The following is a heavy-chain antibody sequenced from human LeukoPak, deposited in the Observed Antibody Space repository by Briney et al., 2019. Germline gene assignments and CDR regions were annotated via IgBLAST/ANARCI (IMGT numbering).Heavy chain of an antibody. CDR3: AREVVDTAMVLGEHAFDI. D-gene: IGHD5-18*01. CDR2: IIPILGIA. Sequence: SVKVSCKASGGTFSSYAISWVRQAPGQGLEWMGRIIPILGIANYAQKFQGRVTITADKSTSTAYMELSSLRSEDTAVYYCAREVVDTAMVLGEHAFDIWGQGTMVTVSS. J-gene: IGHJ3*02. CDR1: GGTFSSYA. V-gene: IGHV1-69*04.